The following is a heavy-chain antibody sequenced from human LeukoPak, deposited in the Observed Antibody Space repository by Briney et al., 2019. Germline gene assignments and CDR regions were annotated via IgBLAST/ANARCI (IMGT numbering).Heavy chain of an antibody. J-gene: IGHJ4*02. V-gene: IGHV3-23*01. CDR2: ISASGGST. CDR3: AKGLIYSSSWYYFDY. Sequence: GGSLRLSCVASGFTFSTYAMSWVRQAPGKGLEWVSSISASGGSTYYADSVKGRFTISRDYSKNTLYLQMSSLRAEDTAVYYCAKGLIYSSSWYYFDYWGQGTLVTVSS. CDR1: GFTFSTYA. D-gene: IGHD6-13*01.